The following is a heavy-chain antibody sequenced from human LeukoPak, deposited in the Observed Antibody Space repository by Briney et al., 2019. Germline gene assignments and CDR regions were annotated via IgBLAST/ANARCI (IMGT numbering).Heavy chain of an antibody. D-gene: IGHD3-16*01. Sequence: GGSLRLSCAASGFTFSSYAMSWVRQAPGKGLEWVSAISGSGGSTYYADSVKGRFTISRDNSKDTLYLQMNSLRAEDTAVYYCAKDPTGWGLFDYWGQGTLVTVSS. CDR1: GFTFSSYA. V-gene: IGHV3-23*01. CDR3: AKDPTGWGLFDY. CDR2: ISGSGGST. J-gene: IGHJ4*02.